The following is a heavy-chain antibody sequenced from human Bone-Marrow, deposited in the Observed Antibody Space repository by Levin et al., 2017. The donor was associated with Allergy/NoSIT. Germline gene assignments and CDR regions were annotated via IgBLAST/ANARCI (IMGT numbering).Heavy chain of an antibody. CDR1: GYTLTELS. D-gene: IGHD3-10*01. CDR2: FDPEDGET. Sequence: RASVKVSCKVSGYTLTELSMHWVRQAPGKGLEWMGGFDPEDGETIYAQKFQGRVTMTEDTSTDTAYMELSSLRSEDTAVYYCATDLTMVRGDMIRGWFDPWGQGTLVTVSS. J-gene: IGHJ5*02. CDR3: ATDLTMVRGDMIRGWFDP. V-gene: IGHV1-24*01.